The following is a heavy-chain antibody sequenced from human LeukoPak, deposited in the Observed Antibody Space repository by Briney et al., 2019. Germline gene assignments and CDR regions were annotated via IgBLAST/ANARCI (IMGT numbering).Heavy chain of an antibody. V-gene: IGHV4-4*07. J-gene: IGHJ4*02. CDR1: GGSITSDY. Sequence: SETLSLTCTVSGGSITSDYWSWIRQPAGKGLEWIGRIYPSGSTNYNPSLKSRVSMSVDTSKNQFSLKLTSVTAADTAVYYCARTSPRAATFDYWGQGTLVTVSS. CDR3: ARTSPRAATFDY. CDR2: IYPSGST. D-gene: IGHD2-15*01.